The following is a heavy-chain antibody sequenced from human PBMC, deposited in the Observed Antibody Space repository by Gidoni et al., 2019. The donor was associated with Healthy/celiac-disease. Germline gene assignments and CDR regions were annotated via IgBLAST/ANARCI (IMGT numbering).Heavy chain of an antibody. D-gene: IGHD3-10*01. Sequence: QVQLVQSGADVQMPGASVKVSCKASGYTFTSYDTYWGRQATGQGLEWMGWMNPNSGNTGYAQKFQGRVTMTRNTTISTAYMELSSLRSEDTAVYYCARTLWFGELLEISDAFDIWGQGTMVTVSS. V-gene: IGHV1-8*01. CDR2: MNPNSGNT. CDR3: ARTLWFGELLEISDAFDI. CDR1: GYTFTSYD. J-gene: IGHJ3*02.